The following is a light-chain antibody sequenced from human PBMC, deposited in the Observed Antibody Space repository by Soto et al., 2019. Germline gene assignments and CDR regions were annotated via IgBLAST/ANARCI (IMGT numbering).Light chain of an antibody. CDR1: TSNIGRST. CDR2: GNT. CDR3: ATWNDGVFV. Sequence: QSVLTQPPSASGTPGQRVTISCSGNTSNIGRSTVSWYQQFPGAAPKLLIYGNTQRPLGVPVRFSGSKSDTSASLAISGLQSEDEAAYYCATWNDGVFVFGIGTKLTVL. V-gene: IGLV1-44*01. J-gene: IGLJ1*01.